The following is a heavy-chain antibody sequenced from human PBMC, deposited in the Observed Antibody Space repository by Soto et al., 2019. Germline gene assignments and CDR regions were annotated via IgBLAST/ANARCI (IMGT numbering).Heavy chain of an antibody. V-gene: IGHV4-39*01. D-gene: IGHD3-10*01. J-gene: IGHJ5*02. CDR3: ARHLLPGSGSYGGGFDP. Sequence: SETLSLTCTVSGGSISSSSYYWGWIRQPPGKGLEWIGSIYYSGSTYYNPSLKSRVTISVDTSKNQFSLKLSSVTAADTAVYYCARHLLPGSGSYGGGFDPWGQGTLVTVSS. CDR2: IYYSGST. CDR1: GGSISSSSYY.